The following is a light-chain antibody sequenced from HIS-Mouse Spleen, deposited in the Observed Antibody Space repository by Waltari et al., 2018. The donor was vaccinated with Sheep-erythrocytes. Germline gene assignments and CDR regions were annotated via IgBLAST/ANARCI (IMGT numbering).Light chain of an antibody. Sequence: EIVLTQSPATLSLSPGERATLSCRASQSVSSYLAWYQQKPGQAPRRLIYDASNRATGIPARFSGSGSGKDFTLTISSLEPEDFAVYYCQQRSNWYTFGQGTKLEIK. J-gene: IGKJ2*01. CDR2: DAS. CDR1: QSVSSY. CDR3: QQRSNWYT. V-gene: IGKV3-11*01.